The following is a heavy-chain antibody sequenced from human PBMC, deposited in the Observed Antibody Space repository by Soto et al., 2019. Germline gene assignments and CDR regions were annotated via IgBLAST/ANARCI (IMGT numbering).Heavy chain of an antibody. CDR1: GYTFTSYG. D-gene: IGHD6-13*01. J-gene: IGHJ6*02. CDR2: ISAYNGNT. CDR3: ARVSSSWYVYYHYGMDV. V-gene: IGHV1-18*01. Sequence: ASVKVSCKASGYTFTSYGISWVRQAPGQGLEWMGWISAYNGNTNYAQKLQGRVTMTTDTSTSTAYMELRSLRSDDTAVYYCARVSSSWYVYYHYGMDVWGQGTTVTVSS.